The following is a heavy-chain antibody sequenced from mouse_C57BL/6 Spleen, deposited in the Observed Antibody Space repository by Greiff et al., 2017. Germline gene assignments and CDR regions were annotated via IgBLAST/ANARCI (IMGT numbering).Heavy chain of an antibody. V-gene: IGHV6-3*01. CDR1: GFTFSNYW. Sequence: EVKLVESGGGLVQPGGSMKLSCVASGFTFSNYWMNWVRQSPEKGLEWVAQIRLKSDKYATHYAESVKGRFTISRDDSKSSVYLLMNNLRAEDTGIYYCTGSTSCYGSSYPYWYFDVWGTGTTVTVCS. CDR2: IRLKSDKYAT. J-gene: IGHJ1*03. CDR3: TGSTSCYGSSYPYWYFDV. D-gene: IGHD1-1*01.